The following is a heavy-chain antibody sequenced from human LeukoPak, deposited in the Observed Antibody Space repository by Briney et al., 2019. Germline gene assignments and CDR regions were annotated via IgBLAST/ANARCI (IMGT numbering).Heavy chain of an antibody. D-gene: IGHD3-22*01. CDR2: IIPIFGTA. CDR1: GGTFSSYA. Sequence: GSSVKVSCKTSGGTFSSYAISWVRQAPGQGLEWLGGIIPIFGTANYAQKFQGRVTITADESTSTAYMELSSLRSEDTAVYYCARDAHYYDSSGHGRPRVYYFDYWGQGTLVTVSS. J-gene: IGHJ4*02. CDR3: ARDAHYYDSSGHGRPRVYYFDY. V-gene: IGHV1-69*01.